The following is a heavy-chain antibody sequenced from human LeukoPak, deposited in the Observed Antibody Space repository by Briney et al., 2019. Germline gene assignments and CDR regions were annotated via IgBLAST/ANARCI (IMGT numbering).Heavy chain of an antibody. D-gene: IGHD2-21*02. CDR1: GFTFSSYS. J-gene: IGHJ4*02. CDR2: ISYDGSNK. CDR3: AKASYCGGDCYSGFDY. V-gene: IGHV3-30*18. Sequence: GGSLRLSCAASGFTFSSYSMNWVRQAPGKGLEWVAVISYDGSNKYYADSVKGRFTISRDNSKNTLYLQMNSLRAEDTAVYYCAKASYCGGDCYSGFDYWGQGTLVTVSS.